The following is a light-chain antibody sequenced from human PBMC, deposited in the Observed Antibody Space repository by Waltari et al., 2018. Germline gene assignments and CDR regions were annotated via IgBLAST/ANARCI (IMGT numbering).Light chain of an antibody. CDR3: QTWGTGIWV. V-gene: IGLV4-69*01. Sequence: QLVLTQSPSASASLGASVKITCTLSSGHSSNVVAWHQQQPGKGPRYLMKVNSDGSHSKGDGLPDRFSGSSSGAERYLTISSLQSDDEADYYCQTWGTGIWVFGGGTRLTVL. CDR2: VNSDGSH. J-gene: IGLJ3*02. CDR1: SGHSSNV.